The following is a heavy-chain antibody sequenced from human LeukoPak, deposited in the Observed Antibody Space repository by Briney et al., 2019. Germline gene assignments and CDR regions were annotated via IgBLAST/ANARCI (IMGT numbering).Heavy chain of an antibody. CDR2: ISYDGSNK. Sequence: GGSLRLSCAASGFTFSSYAMHWVRQAPGKGLEWVAVISYDGSNKYYADSVKGRFTISRDNSKNTLYLQMNSLRAEDTAVYYCARAFLGTTGRGPSDYWGQGTLVTVSP. CDR3: ARAFLGTTGRGPSDY. CDR1: GFTFSSYA. J-gene: IGHJ4*02. D-gene: IGHD1-1*01. V-gene: IGHV3-30-3*01.